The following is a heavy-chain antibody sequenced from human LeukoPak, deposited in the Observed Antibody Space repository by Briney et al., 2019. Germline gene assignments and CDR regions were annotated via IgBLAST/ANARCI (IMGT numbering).Heavy chain of an antibody. CDR3: ARVLPPTYYDFWSGQTKYFDY. Sequence: ASVKVSCKASGYTFTSYGISWVRQAPGQGLEWMGWISAYNGNTNYAQKLQGRVTMTTDTSTSTAYMELRSLRSDGTAVYYCARVLPPTYYDFWSGQTKYFDYWGQGTLVTVSS. J-gene: IGHJ4*02. V-gene: IGHV1-18*01. CDR1: GYTFTSYG. D-gene: IGHD3-3*01. CDR2: ISAYNGNT.